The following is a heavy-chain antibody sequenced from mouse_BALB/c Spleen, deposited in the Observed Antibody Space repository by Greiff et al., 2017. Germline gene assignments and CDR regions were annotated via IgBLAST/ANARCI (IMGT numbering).Heavy chain of an antibody. Sequence: QVHVKQPGAELVRPGASVKLSCKASGYTFTSYWINWVKQRPGQGLEWIGNIYPSDSYTNYNQKFKDKATLTVDKSSSTAYMQLSSPTSEDSAVYYCTRRGYDAHYFDYWGQGTTLTVSS. CDR3: TRRGYDAHYFDY. CDR2: IYPSDSYT. D-gene: IGHD2-14*01. V-gene: IGHV1-69*02. J-gene: IGHJ2*01. CDR1: GYTFTSYW.